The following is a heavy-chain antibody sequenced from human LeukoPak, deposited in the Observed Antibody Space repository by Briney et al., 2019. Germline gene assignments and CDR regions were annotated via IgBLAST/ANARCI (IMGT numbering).Heavy chain of an antibody. CDR1: GFTFSNYW. CDR2: IRSKTSGGTT. D-gene: IGHD5-12*01. CDR3: TRDGAGWLRWGGGYFEY. J-gene: IGHJ4*02. Sequence: GGSLRLSCAASGFTFSNYWMSWVRQAPGKGLEWVGFIRSKTSGGTTEYAASVKGRFTISRDDSKSIAYLQMNSLKTEDTAVYFCTRDGAGWLRWGGGYFEYWGQGTLVTVSS. V-gene: IGHV3-49*04.